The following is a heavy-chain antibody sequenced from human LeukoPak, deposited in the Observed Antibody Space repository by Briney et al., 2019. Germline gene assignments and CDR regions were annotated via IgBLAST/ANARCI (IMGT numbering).Heavy chain of an antibody. Sequence: ASVKVSCKVSGYTLTELSMHWVRQAPGKGLEWMGGFDPEGGETIYAQKFQGRVTMTEDTSTDTAYMELSSLRSEDTAVYYCATMDAQWLVFDYWGQGTLVTVSS. CDR3: ATMDAQWLVFDY. J-gene: IGHJ4*02. CDR2: FDPEGGET. CDR1: GYTLTELS. V-gene: IGHV1-24*01. D-gene: IGHD6-19*01.